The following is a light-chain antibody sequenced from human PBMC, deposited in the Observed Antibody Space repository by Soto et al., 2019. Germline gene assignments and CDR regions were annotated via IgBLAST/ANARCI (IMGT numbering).Light chain of an antibody. CDR3: QQLERYPST. J-gene: IGKJ4*01. CDR2: AAS. CDR1: QSISSY. V-gene: IGKV1-39*01. Sequence: IQMTQSPSSLSASVGDRVTITCRASQSISSYLNWYQQKPGKAPKLLIYAASGLQSGVPSRFSGGGSGTDFTLTISSLQPEDFATYYCQQLERYPSTLGGGTKVDIK.